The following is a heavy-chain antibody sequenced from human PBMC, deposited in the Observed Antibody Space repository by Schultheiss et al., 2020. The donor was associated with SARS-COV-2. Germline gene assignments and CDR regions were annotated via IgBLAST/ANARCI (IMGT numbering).Heavy chain of an antibody. J-gene: IGHJ4*02. Sequence: GGSLRLSCAASGFTVSSNYMSWVRQAPGKGLEWVSVIYSGGSTYYADSVKGRFTISRDNSKNTLYLQMNSLRAEDTAIYYCVTEHRENYCLDNWGQGTLVTVSS. D-gene: IGHD1-7*01. CDR1: GFTVSSNY. CDR3: VTEHRENYCLDN. CDR2: IYSGGST. V-gene: IGHV3-53*01.